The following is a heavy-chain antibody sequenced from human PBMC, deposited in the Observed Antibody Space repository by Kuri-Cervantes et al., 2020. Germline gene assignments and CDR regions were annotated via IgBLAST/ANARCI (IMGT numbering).Heavy chain of an antibody. CDR1: GLTFSSYG. CDR3: ARAWRSRIAFDI. J-gene: IGHJ3*02. D-gene: IGHD5-24*01. V-gene: IGHV3-30*03. Sequence: GGSLRLSCAASGLTFSSYGIHWVRQAPGKGLEWVAVISFDGNKNYYADSVKGRFTISRDNSKNTLYLQMNSLRVEDTAVYYCARAWRSRIAFDIWGQGTMVTVSS. CDR2: ISFDGNKN.